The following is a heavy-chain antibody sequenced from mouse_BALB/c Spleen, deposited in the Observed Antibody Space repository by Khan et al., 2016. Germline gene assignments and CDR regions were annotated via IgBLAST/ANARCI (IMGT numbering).Heavy chain of an antibody. CDR3: ARFGLRRAMDY. Sequence: QVQLQQSGAELARPGASVKMSCKASGYTFTSYTMHWVKQRPGQGLEWIGYINPSSGYTNYNQKFKDKATLTADKSSSTAYMQLSSLTSEDSAVYYGARFGLRRAMDYWGQGTSVTVSS. V-gene: IGHV1-4*01. CDR1: GYTFTSYT. D-gene: IGHD2-4*01. CDR2: INPSSGYT. J-gene: IGHJ4*01.